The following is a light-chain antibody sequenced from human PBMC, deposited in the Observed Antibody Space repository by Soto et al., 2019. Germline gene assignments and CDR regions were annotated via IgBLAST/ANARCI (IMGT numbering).Light chain of an antibody. V-gene: IGKV3-20*01. CDR2: GAS. Sequence: EIVLTQSPGTVSLSPGERATLSCRASQSVSTNSLVWYQQKPGQAPRLLIYGASNRATGIPDRFSGSGSGTDFTLTISRLEREDFAVXYCXXXQYGASPLFTFGPGTKVDI. CDR3: XQYGASPLFT. CDR1: QSVSTNS. J-gene: IGKJ3*01.